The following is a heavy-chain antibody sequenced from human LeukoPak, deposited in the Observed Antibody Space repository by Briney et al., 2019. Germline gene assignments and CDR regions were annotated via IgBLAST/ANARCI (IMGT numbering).Heavy chain of an antibody. J-gene: IGHJ3*02. V-gene: IGHV3-30*04. CDR2: ISYDGSNK. D-gene: IGHD5-18*01. CDR1: GFTFSSYA. CDR3: AGVDAAMPDAFDI. Sequence: GGSLRLSCAASGFTFSSYAMHWVRQAPGKGLECVAAISYDGSNKYSADSVKGRFTISRDNSKNTLYLQMNSLRADDTAVYYCAGVDAAMPDAFDIWGQGTTVTVSS.